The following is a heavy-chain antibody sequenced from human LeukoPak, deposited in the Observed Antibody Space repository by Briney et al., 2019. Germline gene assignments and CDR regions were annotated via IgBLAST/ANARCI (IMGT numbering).Heavy chain of an antibody. CDR2: IYYSGST. Sequence: SETLSLTCTVSGGSISSGGYYWSWIRQHPGKGLEWIGYIYYSGSTYYNPSLKSRVTISVDTSKNQFSLKLSSVTAADTAVYYCALRRGSSGWSGRWFDPWGQGTLVTVSS. D-gene: IGHD6-19*01. CDR1: GGSISSGGYY. V-gene: IGHV4-31*03. J-gene: IGHJ5*02. CDR3: ALRRGSSGWSGRWFDP.